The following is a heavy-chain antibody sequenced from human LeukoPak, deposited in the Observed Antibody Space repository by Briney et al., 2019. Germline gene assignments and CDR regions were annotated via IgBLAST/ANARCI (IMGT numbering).Heavy chain of an antibody. CDR2: INHSGST. Sequence: SETLSLTCAVYGGSFSGYYWSWIRQPPGKGLEWIGEINHSGSTNYNPSLKSRVTISVDTSKNQFSLKLSSVTAADTAVYYCARGIQTYSSSWCGPYYYYMDVWGKGTTVTISS. CDR1: GGSFSGYY. J-gene: IGHJ6*03. D-gene: IGHD6-13*01. V-gene: IGHV4-34*01. CDR3: ARGIQTYSSSWCGPYYYYMDV.